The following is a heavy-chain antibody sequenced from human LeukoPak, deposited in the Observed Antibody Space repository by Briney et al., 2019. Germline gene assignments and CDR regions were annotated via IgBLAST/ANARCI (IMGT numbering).Heavy chain of an antibody. J-gene: IGHJ4*02. Sequence: SETLSLTCTVSGGSISSYYWSWVRQFPGKGLEWIGYISDSGSTNYSPSLESRVTISVDTSKNKFFLILSSVTAADTAVYYCARRGGTVVGDTGYHYWYFDDWGQGTLVTVSS. CDR1: GGSISSYY. CDR3: ARRGGTVVGDTGYHYWYFDD. D-gene: IGHD5-12*01. CDR2: ISDSGST. V-gene: IGHV4-59*08.